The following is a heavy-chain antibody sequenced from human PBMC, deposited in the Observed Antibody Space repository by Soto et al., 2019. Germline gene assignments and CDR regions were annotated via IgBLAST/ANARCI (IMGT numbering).Heavy chain of an antibody. J-gene: IGHJ4*02. Sequence: PGESLKSSGKGSGYSFTNYCIGWVLQMPGKGLEWMGIIYPDDSDTRYSPSFQGQVTISADKSISTAYLQWSSLKASDTAMYYCATLPGIVVPGTSYWGQGTLVTVSS. CDR1: GYSFTNYC. CDR3: ATLPGIVVPGTSY. CDR2: IYPDDSDT. V-gene: IGHV5-51*01. D-gene: IGHD6-19*01.